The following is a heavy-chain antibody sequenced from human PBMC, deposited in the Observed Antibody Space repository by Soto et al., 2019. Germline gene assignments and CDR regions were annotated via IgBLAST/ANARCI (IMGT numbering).Heavy chain of an antibody. Sequence: LRLSCVASGFDSSKFAMSWVRQAPGKGLEWVSALSGTGDSRDYASSVQGRFTISRDDSRATLYLQMSSLRAEDTAVYYCAKDSGNYGSGSFSHWGQGTLVTVSS. CDR1: GFDSSKFA. V-gene: IGHV3-23*01. J-gene: IGHJ4*02. CDR3: AKDSGNYGSGSFSH. D-gene: IGHD3-10*01. CDR2: LSGTGDSR.